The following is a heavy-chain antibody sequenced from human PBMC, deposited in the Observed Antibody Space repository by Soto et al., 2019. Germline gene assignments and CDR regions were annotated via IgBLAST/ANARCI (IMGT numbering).Heavy chain of an antibody. J-gene: IGHJ4*02. D-gene: IGHD5-12*01. CDR3: ARERRDGYKHYFDY. CDR1: GGSISSYY. CDR2: IYYSGST. Sequence: QVQLQESGPGLVKPSETLSLMCTVSGGSISSYYWSWIRQPPGKGLESIGYIYYSGSTNYNPSLKSRVTISVDTSKNQFSLKLSSVTAADTAVYYCARERRDGYKHYFDYWGQGTLVTVSS. V-gene: IGHV4-59*01.